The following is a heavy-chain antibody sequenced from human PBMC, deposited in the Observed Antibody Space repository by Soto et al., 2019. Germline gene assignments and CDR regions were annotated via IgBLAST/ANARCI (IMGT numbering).Heavy chain of an antibody. CDR3: ARDKHGYYYDSSGYYMDY. D-gene: IGHD3-22*01. V-gene: IGHV1-69*13. Sequence: PVKVCCEERGVGYDSKSRWWVRQATRQGLEWMGGIIPIFGTANYAQKFQGRVTITADESTSTAYMELSSLRSEDTAVYYCARDKHGYYYDSSGYYMDYWGQGTLVTVSS. CDR1: GVGYDSKS. CDR2: IIPIFGTA. J-gene: IGHJ4*02.